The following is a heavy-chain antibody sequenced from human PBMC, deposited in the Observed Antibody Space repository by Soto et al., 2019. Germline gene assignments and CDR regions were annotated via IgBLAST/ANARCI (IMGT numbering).Heavy chain of an antibody. D-gene: IGHD2-15*01. CDR1: GGSISSGDYY. J-gene: IGHJ3*02. CDR2: IYYSGST. V-gene: IGHV4-30-4*01. Sequence: PSEILSLTCTVSGGSISSGDYYWSWIRQPPGKGLEWIGYIYYSGSTYYNPSLKSRVTISVDTSKNQFSLQLSSVTAADTAVYYCARAGYCSGGSCYFAFDSWGQGTMVTVSS. CDR3: ARAGYCSGGSCYFAFDS.